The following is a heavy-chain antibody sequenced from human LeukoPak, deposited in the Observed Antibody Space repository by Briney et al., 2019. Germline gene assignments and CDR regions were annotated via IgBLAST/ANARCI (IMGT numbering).Heavy chain of an antibody. D-gene: IGHD3-22*01. CDR3: ARTYYYDSSKNNWFDP. CDR1: GYTFTGYY. CDR2: INPNSGNT. J-gene: IGHJ5*02. Sequence: ASVKVSCKASGYTFTGYYMHWVRQAPGQGLEWMGWINPNSGNTGYAQKFQGRVTMTRNTSISTAYMELSSLRSEDTAVYYCARTYYYDSSKNNWFDPWGQGTLVTVSS. V-gene: IGHV1-8*02.